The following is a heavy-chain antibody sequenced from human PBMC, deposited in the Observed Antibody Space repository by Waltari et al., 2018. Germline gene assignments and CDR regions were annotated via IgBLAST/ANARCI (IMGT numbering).Heavy chain of an antibody. CDR3: AKDSELAPTDY. D-gene: IGHD6-13*01. J-gene: IGHJ4*02. Sequence: EVQLLESGGGLVQPGGSLRLSCAASGFTFSSYAMSWVRQAPGKGRGWGSAVRGSGGSTYYADSVKGRFTISRDNSKNTLYLQMNSLRAEDTAVYYCAKDSELAPTDYWGQGTLVTVSS. CDR2: VRGSGGST. V-gene: IGHV3-23*01. CDR1: GFTFSSYA.